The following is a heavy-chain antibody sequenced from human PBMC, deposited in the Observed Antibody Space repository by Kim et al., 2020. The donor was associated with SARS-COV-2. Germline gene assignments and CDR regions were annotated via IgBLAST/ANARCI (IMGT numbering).Heavy chain of an antibody. Sequence: ASVKVSCKASGYTFANFGVSWLRQAPGQGPEWMGWISPYNGKTICSEKFQGRVTLTTDTSTSTAYMELGSLGPNDTAVFYCARDNYGKSDLNYYYHGMDV. D-gene: IGHD3-10*01. CDR3: ARDNYGKSDLNYYYHGMDV. CDR2: ISPYNGKT. J-gene: IGHJ6*01. V-gene: IGHV1-18*01. CDR1: GYTFANFG.